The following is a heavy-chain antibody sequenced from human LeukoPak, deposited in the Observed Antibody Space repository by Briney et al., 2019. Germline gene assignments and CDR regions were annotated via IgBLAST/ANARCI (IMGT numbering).Heavy chain of an antibody. CDR1: GFTFDDYA. CDR2: ISWNSGSI. CDR3: AKDLLDYNSSSPLYFDH. Sequence: PGGSLRLSCATSGFTFDDYAMHWVRQAPGKGLEWVPGISWNSGSIDYADSVKGRFTISRDSAKDSLYLQMNSLRPEDTALYYCAKDLLDYNSSSPLYFDHWGQGTLVTVSS. J-gene: IGHJ4*02. D-gene: IGHD6-6*01. V-gene: IGHV3-9*01.